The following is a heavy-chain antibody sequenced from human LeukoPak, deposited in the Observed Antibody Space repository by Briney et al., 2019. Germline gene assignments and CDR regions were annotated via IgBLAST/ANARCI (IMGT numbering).Heavy chain of an antibody. V-gene: IGHV3-21*01. D-gene: IGHD1-26*01. CDR3: ARDPYSGGYGAYYYYYMDV. Sequence: GGSLRLSCTVSGFTVSSNSWSWVRQAPGKALEWVSSITSSSSHTYYADSVKGRYTISRDNAKNSLYLQMDSLRAEDTAVYYCARDPYSGGYGAYYYYYMDVWGKGTTVTISS. CDR2: ITSSSSHT. CDR1: GFTVSSNS. J-gene: IGHJ6*03.